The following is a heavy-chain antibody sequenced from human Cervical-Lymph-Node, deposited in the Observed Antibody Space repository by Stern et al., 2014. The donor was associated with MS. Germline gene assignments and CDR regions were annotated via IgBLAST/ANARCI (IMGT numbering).Heavy chain of an antibody. J-gene: IGHJ4*01. Sequence: ESGPTLVKPTQTLTLTCTFSGFSLSTSGVGVGWIRQPPGKALEWLALIYWTDDRRYNPSLKNRLTITKDTSTNQVVLTMTNMDPVDTATYYCAHDYHDILTGYYNSRFASWGHGTLVTVSS. CDR2: IYWTDDR. V-gene: IGHV2-5*01. D-gene: IGHD3-9*01. CDR1: GFSLSTSGVG. CDR3: AHDYHDILTGYYNSRFAS.